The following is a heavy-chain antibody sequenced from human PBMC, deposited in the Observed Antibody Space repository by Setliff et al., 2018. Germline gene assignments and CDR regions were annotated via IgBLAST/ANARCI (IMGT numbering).Heavy chain of an antibody. CDR2: IYYDDDR. D-gene: IGHD3-3*01. CDR1: GFSLTTNGVG. Sequence: SGPTLVNPTQTLPLTCTFSGFSLTTNGVGVGWIRQPPGKALEWLALIYYDDDRRYNPSVKNRLTITKDTSKNQVVLTMTNVDPVDTATYYCARGFWSGYFVLDFWGQGSLVTVSS. J-gene: IGHJ4*02. CDR3: ARGFWSGYFVLDF. V-gene: IGHV2-5*02.